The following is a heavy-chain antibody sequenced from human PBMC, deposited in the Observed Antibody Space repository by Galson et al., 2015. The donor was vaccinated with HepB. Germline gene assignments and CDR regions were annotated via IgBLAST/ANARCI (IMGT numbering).Heavy chain of an antibody. V-gene: IGHV3-48*02. D-gene: IGHD3-3*01. CDR1: GFTFSSYS. J-gene: IGHJ5*02. CDR3: ARDQGGFGVDTWAFDP. Sequence: SLRLSCAASGFTFSSYSMNWVRQAPGKGLEWVSYISSSSSTIYYADSVKGRFTISRDNAKNSLYLQMNSLRDEDTAVYYCARDQGGFGVDTWAFDPWGQGTLVTVSS. CDR2: ISSSSSTI.